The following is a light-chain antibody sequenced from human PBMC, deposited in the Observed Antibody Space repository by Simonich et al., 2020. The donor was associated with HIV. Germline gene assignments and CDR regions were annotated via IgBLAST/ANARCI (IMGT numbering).Light chain of an antibody. CDR1: SSDVGGYNY. J-gene: IGLJ3*02. Sequence: QSALTQPASVSGSPGQSITISCTGTSSDVGGYNYVSWYQQHPGKAPKLMIYEVRQRPSGVPDRFSGSKSGNTASLTVSGLQAEDEADYYCSSYAGSNNWVFGGGTRLTVL. CDR3: SSYAGSNNWV. CDR2: EVR. V-gene: IGLV2-8*01.